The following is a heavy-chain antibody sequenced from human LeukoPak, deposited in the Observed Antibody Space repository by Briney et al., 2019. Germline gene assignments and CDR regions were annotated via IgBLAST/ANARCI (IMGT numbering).Heavy chain of an antibody. J-gene: IGHJ6*04. Sequence: GESLKISCKGSGYSFTSYWIGWVRQTPGKGLEWTGIIYPGDSDTRYSPSFQGQVTISADKSISTAYLQWSSLKASDTAMYYCARHGENGDYGYYGMDVWGKGTTVTVSS. CDR2: IYPGDSDT. V-gene: IGHV5-51*01. CDR1: GYSFTSYW. D-gene: IGHD4-17*01. CDR3: ARHGENGDYGYYGMDV.